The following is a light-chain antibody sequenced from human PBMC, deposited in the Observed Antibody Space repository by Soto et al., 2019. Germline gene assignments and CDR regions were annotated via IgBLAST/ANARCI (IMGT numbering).Light chain of an antibody. Sequence: EIVLTQSPGTLSLSPGERATLSCRASQSVGSSYLAWYQQKPGQAPRLLIYGASSRATGIPDRFRGSGSGTDFTLTISRLEPEDFAVYYCHHYGSSLVFTFGPGTKVDIK. CDR1: QSVGSSY. CDR3: HHYGSSLVFT. J-gene: IGKJ3*01. V-gene: IGKV3-20*01. CDR2: GAS.